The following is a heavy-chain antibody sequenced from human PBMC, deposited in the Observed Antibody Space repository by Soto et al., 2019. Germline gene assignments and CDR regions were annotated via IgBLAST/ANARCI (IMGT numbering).Heavy chain of an antibody. Sequence: PGGSLRLSCAASGFTFNSYSMNWVRQAPGKGLEWVSYISRSSSTIYYGDSLKGRITTSRDNAKNSLYLQMNSLRDEDTAVYFCARSYCRGGSCYSSDGFDIWGQETMVTVSS. D-gene: IGHD2-15*01. V-gene: IGHV3-48*02. CDR1: GFTFNSYS. CDR2: ISRSSSTI. CDR3: ARSYCRGGSCYSSDGFDI. J-gene: IGHJ3*02.